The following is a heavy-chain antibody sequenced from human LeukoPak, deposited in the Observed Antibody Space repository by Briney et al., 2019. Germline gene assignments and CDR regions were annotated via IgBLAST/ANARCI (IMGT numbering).Heavy chain of an antibody. J-gene: IGHJ4*02. Sequence: PSETLSLTCAVYGGSFSGYYWSWIRQPPGKGLEWIGEINHSGSTNYNPSLKSRVTISVDTSKNQFSPKPSSVTAADTAVYYCARHRPHYYDSSGYYLYYFDYWGQGTLVTVSS. V-gene: IGHV4-34*01. CDR1: GGSFSGYY. CDR2: INHSGST. D-gene: IGHD3-22*01. CDR3: ARHRPHYYDSSGYYLYYFDY.